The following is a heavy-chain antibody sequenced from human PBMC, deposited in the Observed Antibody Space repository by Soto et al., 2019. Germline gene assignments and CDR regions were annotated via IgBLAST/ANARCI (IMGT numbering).Heavy chain of an antibody. CDR1: GYTFTSYG. V-gene: IGHV1-18*01. CDR3: ARDPYYYDSSGYLGDAFDI. J-gene: IGHJ3*02. D-gene: IGHD3-22*01. CDR2: ISAYNGNT. Sequence: ASVKVSCKASGYTFTSYGISWVRQAPGQGLEWMGWISAYNGNTNYAQKLQGRVTMTTDTSTSTAYMELRSLRSDDTAVYYCARDPYYYDSSGYLGDAFDIWGQGTMVTVSS.